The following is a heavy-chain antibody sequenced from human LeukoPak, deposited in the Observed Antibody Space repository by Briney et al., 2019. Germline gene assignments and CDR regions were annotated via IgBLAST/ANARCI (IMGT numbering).Heavy chain of an antibody. D-gene: IGHD1-1*01. Sequence: GGSLRLSCAASGFTFSDYYMSWIRQAPGKGLEWVSYISSSGSTIYYADSVKGRFTVSRDNAKNSLYLQMNSLRAEDTAVYYCAKRQTTGTTPRDAFDIWGQGTMVTVSS. J-gene: IGHJ3*02. CDR2: ISSSGSTI. CDR3: AKRQTTGTTPRDAFDI. CDR1: GFTFSDYY. V-gene: IGHV3-11*04.